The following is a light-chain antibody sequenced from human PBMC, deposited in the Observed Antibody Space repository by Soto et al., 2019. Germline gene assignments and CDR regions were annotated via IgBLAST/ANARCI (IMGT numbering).Light chain of an antibody. J-gene: IGKJ3*01. CDR3: QQSYSSPLT. V-gene: IGKV1-39*01. Sequence: DIQMTQSPSSLSASVGDRVTITCRASQSIRTYLNWYQQKPGKAPKLLIYAASSLQSGVPSRFSGSGSGTDFTLTISKLQPEDFATYYCQQSYSSPLTFGPGTKVDIK. CDR1: QSIRTY. CDR2: AAS.